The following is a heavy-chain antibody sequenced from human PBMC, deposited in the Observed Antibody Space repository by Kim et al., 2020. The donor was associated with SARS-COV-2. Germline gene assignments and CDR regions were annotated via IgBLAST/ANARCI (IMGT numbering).Heavy chain of an antibody. V-gene: IGHV3-30*18. J-gene: IGHJ6*04. CDR1: GFTFSNYG. Sequence: GGSLRLSCAASGFTFSNYGMHWVRQAPGKGLEWVALISYDGSNKLYADPVKGRFTISRDNSKNTLHLQMNSLRVDDTSVFYCAKDLNWSDENHSFSSLDVWGKGTTVTVSS. CDR2: ISYDGSNK. D-gene: IGHD1-1*01. CDR3: AKDLNWSDENHSFSSLDV.